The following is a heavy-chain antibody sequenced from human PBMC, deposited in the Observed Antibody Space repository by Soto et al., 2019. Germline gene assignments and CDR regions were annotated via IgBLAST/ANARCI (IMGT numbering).Heavy chain of an antibody. D-gene: IGHD6-13*01. CDR1: GFTFRTYW. J-gene: IGHJ5*02. CDR3: ARDLRNSGYSISDA. V-gene: IGHV3-7*03. Sequence: GGSLRLSCVASGFTFRTYWMSWVRQAPGKGLEWVANIKEDGSEKHYVDSVKGRFTISRDNAESSLYLQMDSLRVEDTAVYYCARDLRNSGYSISDAWGQGTLVTVSS. CDR2: IKEDGSEK.